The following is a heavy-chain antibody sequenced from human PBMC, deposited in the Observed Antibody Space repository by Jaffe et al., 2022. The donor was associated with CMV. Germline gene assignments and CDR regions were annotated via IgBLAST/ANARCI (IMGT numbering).Heavy chain of an antibody. V-gene: IGHV3-21*01. CDR2: ISSSSSYI. CDR1: GFTFSSYS. J-gene: IGHJ4*02. Sequence: EVQLVESGGGLVKPGGSLRLSCAASGFTFSSYSMNWVRQAPGKGLEWVSSISSSSSYIYYADSVKGRFTISRDNAKNSLYLQMNSLRAEDTAVYYCARTQVDYGGNPYYFDYWGQGTLVTVSS. CDR3: ARTQVDYGGNPYYFDY. D-gene: IGHD4-17*01.